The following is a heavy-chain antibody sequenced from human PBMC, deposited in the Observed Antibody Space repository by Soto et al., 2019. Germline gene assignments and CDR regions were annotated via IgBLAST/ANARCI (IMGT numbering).Heavy chain of an antibody. CDR2: IWYDGSNK. J-gene: IGHJ4*02. V-gene: IGHV3-33*01. CDR3: ARDETYYYDSSGSETFDY. D-gene: IGHD3-22*01. Sequence: QVQLVESGGGVVQPGRSLRLSCAASGFTFSSYGMHWVRQAPGKGLEWVAVIWYDGSNKYYADSVKGRFTISRDNSKNTLYLQMNSLRAEDTAVYYCARDETYYYDSSGSETFDYWGQGTLVTVSS. CDR1: GFTFSSYG.